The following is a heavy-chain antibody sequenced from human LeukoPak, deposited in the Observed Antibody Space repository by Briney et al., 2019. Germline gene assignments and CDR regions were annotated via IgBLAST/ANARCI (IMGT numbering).Heavy chain of an antibody. CDR3: ARILGDYYDSSGSYFDY. CDR2: IWYDGGNK. Sequence: GGSLRLSCAASGFTFSSYGMHWVRQAPGKGLEWVAVIWYDGGNKYYADSVKGRFTISRDNSKNTLYLQMNSLRAEDTAVYYCARILGDYYDSSGSYFDYWGQGTLVTVSS. D-gene: IGHD3-22*01. CDR1: GFTFSSYG. J-gene: IGHJ4*02. V-gene: IGHV3-33*01.